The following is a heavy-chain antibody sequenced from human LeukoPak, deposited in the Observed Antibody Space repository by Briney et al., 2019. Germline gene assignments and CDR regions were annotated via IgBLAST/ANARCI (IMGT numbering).Heavy chain of an antibody. J-gene: IGHJ4*02. CDR1: GFTFTTYW. Sequence: PGGSLTLSCAASGFTFTTYWMSWIRQAPGKGLEWVANINQDGTDKYYADSVKGRFTISRDNSKNTLYLQMNSLRAEDTAVYYCARLQGSSLDYWGQGTLVTVSS. CDR2: INQDGTDK. CDR3: ARLQGSSLDY. V-gene: IGHV3-7*01. D-gene: IGHD6-6*01.